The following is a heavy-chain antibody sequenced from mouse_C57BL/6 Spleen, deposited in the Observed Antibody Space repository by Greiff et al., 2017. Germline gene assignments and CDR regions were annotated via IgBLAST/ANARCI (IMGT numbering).Heavy chain of an antibody. CDR2: IRNKANGYTT. Sequence: EVKVEESGGGLVQPGGSLSLSCAASGFTFTDYYMSWVRQPPGKALEWLGFIRNKANGYTTEYSSSVKGRFTISRDNSQSILYLQMNALRAEDSATYYCARSPMGYFDYWGQGTTLTVSS. J-gene: IGHJ2*01. V-gene: IGHV7-3*01. CDR1: GFTFTDYY. D-gene: IGHD1-1*02. CDR3: ARSPMGYFDY.